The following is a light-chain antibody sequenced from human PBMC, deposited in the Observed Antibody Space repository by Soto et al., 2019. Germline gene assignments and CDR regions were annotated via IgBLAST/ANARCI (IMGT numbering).Light chain of an antibody. Sequence: EIVLTQSPATLSLSPGERATLSCRASQSVSSYLAWYQQKPGQAPRLLIYDASNRATGIPARFNGSGSGTDFTLTISSLEPEDFAVYYCQQRSNWPPGAFGGGTKV. CDR3: QQRSNWPPGA. CDR1: QSVSSY. V-gene: IGKV3-11*01. CDR2: DAS. J-gene: IGKJ4*01.